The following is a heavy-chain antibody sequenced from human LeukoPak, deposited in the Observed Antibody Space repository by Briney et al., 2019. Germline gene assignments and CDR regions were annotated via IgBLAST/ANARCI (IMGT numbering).Heavy chain of an antibody. J-gene: IGHJ6*02. Sequence: GGSLRFSCAASGFTFSSYEMNWVRQAPGKGLEWVSYISSSGSTIYYADSVKGRFTISRDNAKNSLYLQMNSLRAEDTAVYYCARESRLGTIFGVVIPYYGMDVWGQGTTVTVSS. V-gene: IGHV3-48*03. D-gene: IGHD3-3*01. CDR1: GFTFSSYE. CDR3: ARESRLGTIFGVVIPYYGMDV. CDR2: ISSSGSTI.